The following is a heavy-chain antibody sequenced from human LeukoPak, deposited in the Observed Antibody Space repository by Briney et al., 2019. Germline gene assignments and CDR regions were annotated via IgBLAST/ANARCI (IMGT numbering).Heavy chain of an antibody. Sequence: ASVKVSCKASGYTFTGYYMHWVRQAPGQGLEWMGWINPNSGGTNYAQKFQGRVTMTRDTSISTAYMELSRLRSDDTAVYYCARGGWIQFTVNAFFGYWGQGTLVTVSS. D-gene: IGHD5-18*01. J-gene: IGHJ4*02. CDR2: INPNSGGT. CDR3: ARGGWIQFTVNAFFGY. V-gene: IGHV1-2*02. CDR1: GYTFTGYY.